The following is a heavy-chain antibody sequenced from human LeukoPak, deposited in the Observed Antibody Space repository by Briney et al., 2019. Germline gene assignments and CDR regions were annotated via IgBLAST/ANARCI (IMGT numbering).Heavy chain of an antibody. CDR2: IYSGGST. CDR1: GGSISSGGYS. V-gene: IGHV3-53*04. CDR3: ARDPPPHRDGYNKLTGY. D-gene: IGHD5-24*01. Sequence: HPSETLSLTCTVSGGSISSGGYSMSWVRQAPGKGLEWVSVIYSGGSTYYADSVKGRFTISRHNSKNTLYLQMNSLRAEDTAVYYCARDPPPHRDGYNKLTGYWGQGTPVTVSS. J-gene: IGHJ4*02.